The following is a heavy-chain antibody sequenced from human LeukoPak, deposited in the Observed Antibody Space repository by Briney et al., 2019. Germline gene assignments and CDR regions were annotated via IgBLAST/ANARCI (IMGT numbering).Heavy chain of an antibody. V-gene: IGHV1-3*01. D-gene: IGHD3-16*01. CDR1: GYTFTSYA. J-gene: IGHJ6*02. CDR3: ARHYDSTAVAPQMDV. Sequence: ASVKVSCKASGYTFTSYAMHWVRQAPGQRLEWMGWINAGNGNRKYSQKFQGRVTITRDTSASTAYMELSSLRSEDTAVYYCARHYDSTAVAPQMDVWGQGTTVTVSS. CDR2: INAGNGNR.